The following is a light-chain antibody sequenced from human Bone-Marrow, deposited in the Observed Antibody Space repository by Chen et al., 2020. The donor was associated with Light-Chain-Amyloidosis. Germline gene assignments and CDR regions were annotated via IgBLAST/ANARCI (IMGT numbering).Light chain of an antibody. J-gene: IGLJ3*02. CDR1: NIGSTS. CDR3: QVWDRSSDRPV. V-gene: IGLV3-21*02. CDR2: DDS. Sequence: SYVLTQPSSVSVAPGQTATMACGGNNIGSTSVHWYHQTPGQAPLLVVYDDSDRPSGIPERLSGSNSGNTATLTISRVEAGDGADYYCQVWDRSSDRPVFGGGTKLTVL.